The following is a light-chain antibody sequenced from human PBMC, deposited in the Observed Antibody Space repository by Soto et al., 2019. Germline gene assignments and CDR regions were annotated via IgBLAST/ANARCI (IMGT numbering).Light chain of an antibody. CDR3: QEYDSYPWT. CDR1: QTISSW. CDR2: EAF. Sequence: DIQMTQSPSTLSSSIRDRITITCRASQTISSWLAWYKQKPGKAPKLLIYEAFNLESGVTSRFSGSGSGIDCSLSGFSLQRDDFAPYYCQEYDSYPWTFGQGNKVSIK. V-gene: IGKV1-5*03. J-gene: IGKJ1*01.